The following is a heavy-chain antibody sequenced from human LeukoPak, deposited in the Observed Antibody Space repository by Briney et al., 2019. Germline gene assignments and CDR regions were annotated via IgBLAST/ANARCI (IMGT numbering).Heavy chain of an antibody. CDR3: ARLPASLGYCSSTSCSYFDY. CDR2: ILHSGYT. Sequence: TSETLSLTCAVYGGSFSGYYWSWLRQPPGKGLEWVGEILHSGYTSYNPSLKRGVTISLDTSKNQFSLKLSSVTAADTAVYYCARLPASLGYCSSTSCSYFDYWGQGTLVTVSS. V-gene: IGHV4-34*12. CDR1: GGSFSGYY. D-gene: IGHD2-2*01. J-gene: IGHJ4*02.